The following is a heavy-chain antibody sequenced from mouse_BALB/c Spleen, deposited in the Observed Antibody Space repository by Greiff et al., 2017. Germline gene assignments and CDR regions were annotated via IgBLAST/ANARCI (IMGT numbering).Heavy chain of an antibody. CDR1: GFTFSSYG. D-gene: IGHD1-1*02. V-gene: IGHV5-6*01. CDR2: ISSGGSYT. J-gene: IGHJ2*01. CDR3: ARQELFPPFDY. Sequence: EVKVVESGGDLVKPGGSLKLSCEASGFTFSSYGMSWVRQTPDKRLEWVATISSGGSYTYYPDSVKGRFTISRDNAKNTLYLQMSSLKSEDTAMYYCARQELFPPFDYWGQGTTLTVSS.